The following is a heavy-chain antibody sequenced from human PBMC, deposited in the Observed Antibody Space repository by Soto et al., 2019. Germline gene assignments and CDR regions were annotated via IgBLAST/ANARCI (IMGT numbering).Heavy chain of an antibody. D-gene: IGHD1-1*01. Sequence: PSETLSLTRTVSCDSISGFYRSWIRKSAGKGLEWIGLIYPPGTTDYNPSLKIRVMMSVDTSKKQFSLKLRSVTAADTAVYYCVRDGKKTLRDWFDPWCQGISVPVSS. V-gene: IGHV4-4*07. J-gene: IGHJ5*02. CDR3: VRDGKKTLRDWFDP. CDR2: IYPPGTT. CDR1: CDSISGFY.